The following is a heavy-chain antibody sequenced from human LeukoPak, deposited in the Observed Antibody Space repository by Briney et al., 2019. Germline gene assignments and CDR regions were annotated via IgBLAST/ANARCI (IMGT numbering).Heavy chain of an antibody. V-gene: IGHV3-23*01. J-gene: IGHJ4*02. Sequence: PGGSLRLSCAASGFTFSSYAMSWVRQAPGKGLEWVSAISGSGGSTYYADSVKGRFTISRDNSKNTLYLQMNSLRAEDTAVYYCAKLNSGSGSYYPYFDYWGQGTLVTVSS. CDR1: GFTFSSYA. D-gene: IGHD3-10*01. CDR2: ISGSGGST. CDR3: AKLNSGSGSYYPYFDY.